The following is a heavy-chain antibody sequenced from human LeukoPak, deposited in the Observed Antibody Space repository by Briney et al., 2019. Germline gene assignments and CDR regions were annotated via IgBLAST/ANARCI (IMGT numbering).Heavy chain of an antibody. D-gene: IGHD4-17*01. Sequence: SETLSLTCTVSGGSISSCYWSWIRQSPGKGLEWIGYIYYTGSTTYNPSLKSRVTISVDTSKNQFSLKLRSVTAADTAVYYCARDYGDIPPDWYYDLWGRGTLVTVSS. CDR2: IYYTGST. V-gene: IGHV4-59*01. CDR3: ARDYGDIPPDWYYDL. CDR1: GGSISSCY. J-gene: IGHJ2*01.